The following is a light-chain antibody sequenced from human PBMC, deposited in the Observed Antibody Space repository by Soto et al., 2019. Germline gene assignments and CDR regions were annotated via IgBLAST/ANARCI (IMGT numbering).Light chain of an antibody. CDR3: QQRFNWPSIT. CDR1: QSIGNH. CDR2: AAS. Sequence: DVQMSQSPSSLSASVGDRVTITCRASQSIGNHLNWYQQKPGKAPKFLIYAASNLQSGVPSRFSGSGSGTEFTLTISSLQPEDFAVYHCQQRFNWPSITFGQGTRLEIK. V-gene: IGKV1-39*01. J-gene: IGKJ5*01.